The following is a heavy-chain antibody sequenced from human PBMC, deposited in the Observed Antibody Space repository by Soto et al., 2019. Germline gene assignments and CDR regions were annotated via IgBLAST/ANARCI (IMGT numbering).Heavy chain of an antibody. D-gene: IGHD2-2*01. CDR1: GFTFSSYG. CDR2: IWYDGSNK. Sequence: QVQLVESGGGVVQPGRSLRLSCAASGFTFSSYGMHWVRQAPGKGLEWVAVIWYDGSNKYYADSVKGRFTISRDNYKNTLYLQMNSLRAEDMAVYYCARDPRGYCSSTSCYVGDYYYYYYMDVWGKGTTVTVSS. CDR3: ARDPRGYCSSTSCYVGDYYYYYYMDV. J-gene: IGHJ6*03. V-gene: IGHV3-33*01.